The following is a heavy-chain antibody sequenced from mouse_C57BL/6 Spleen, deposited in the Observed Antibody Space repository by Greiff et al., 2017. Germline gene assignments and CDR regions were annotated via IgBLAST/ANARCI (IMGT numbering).Heavy chain of an antibody. Sequence: DVHLVESGGGLVKPGGSLKLSCAASGFTFSDYGMHWVRQAPEKGLEWVAYISSGSSTIYYADTVKGRFTISRDNAKNTLFLQMTSLRSADTAMYYCARRRGAGHWYFDVWGTGTTVTVSS. CDR2: ISSGSSTI. CDR3: ARRRGAGHWYFDV. CDR1: GFTFSDYG. V-gene: IGHV5-17*01. J-gene: IGHJ1*03.